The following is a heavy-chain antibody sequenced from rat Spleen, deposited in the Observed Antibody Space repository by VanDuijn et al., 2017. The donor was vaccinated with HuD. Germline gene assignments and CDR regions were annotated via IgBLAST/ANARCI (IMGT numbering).Heavy chain of an antibody. D-gene: IGHD1-10*01. V-gene: IGHV5-29*01. CDR2: ISYEGSST. CDR1: GFTFSNYW. Sequence: EVQLVESGGGLVQPGRSLKLSCVASGFTFSNYWMYWVRQAPKKGLEWVATISYEGSSTYYGDSVKGRFTISRDNAKSTLYLEMDSLRSEDTATYYCARRGYNNYFFDYWGQGTLVTVSS. J-gene: IGHJ3*01. CDR3: ARRGYNNYFFDY.